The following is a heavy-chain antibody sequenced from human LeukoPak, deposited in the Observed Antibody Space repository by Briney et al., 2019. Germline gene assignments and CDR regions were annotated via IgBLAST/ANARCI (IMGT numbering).Heavy chain of an antibody. CDR3: TRDLDDPRGYNVFAY. D-gene: IGHD6-25*01. J-gene: IGHJ4*02. CDR1: GGTSINYA. V-gene: IGHV1-69*05. CDR2: IILMFRKA. Sequence: SVKVSCKASGGTSINYAINWVRQAPGQGLQWMGGIILMFRKAHFAQRFQGRVTITTDEFTNTTYMELSSLRSEDTAVYYCTRDLDDPRGYNVFAYWGQGSLVTVSS.